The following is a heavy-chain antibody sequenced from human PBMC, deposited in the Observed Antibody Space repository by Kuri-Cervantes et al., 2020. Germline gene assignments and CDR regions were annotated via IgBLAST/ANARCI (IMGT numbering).Heavy chain of an antibody. J-gene: IGHJ6*03. CDR2: ISRSGSTI. CDR1: GFTFSDYY. Sequence: GGSLRLSCAASGFTFSDYYMSWIRQAPGKGLEWVAYISRSGSTIDYAASVRGRFTISRDNSTNTPYLQMNSLRADDTAIYYWARYCHSTSCPTFYHHNYYMDVLGKGTPVTV. V-gene: IGHV3-11*01. CDR3: ARYCHSTSCPTFYHHNYYMDV. D-gene: IGHD2-2*01.